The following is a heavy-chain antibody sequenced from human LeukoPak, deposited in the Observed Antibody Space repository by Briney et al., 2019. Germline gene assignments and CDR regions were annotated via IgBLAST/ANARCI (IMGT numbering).Heavy chain of an antibody. CDR1: GFTFSSYA. J-gene: IGHJ4*02. CDR3: ARPAEKATIPSNFDY. CDR2: ISYDGSNK. V-gene: IGHV3-30*04. D-gene: IGHD5-24*01. Sequence: GGSLRLSCAASGFTFSSYAMHWVRQAPGKGLEWVAVISYDGSNKYYADSVKGRFTISRDNSKNTLYLQMNSLRAEDTAVYYCARPAEKATIPSNFDYWGQGTLVTVSS.